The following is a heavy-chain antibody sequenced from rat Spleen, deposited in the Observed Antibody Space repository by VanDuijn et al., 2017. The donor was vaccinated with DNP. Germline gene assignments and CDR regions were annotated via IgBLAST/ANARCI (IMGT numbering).Heavy chain of an antibody. V-gene: IGHV3-3*01. J-gene: IGHJ2*01. Sequence: EIQLQESGPGLVKPSQSLSLTCSVTGYSITSNYKWTWIRKFPGNEVEWMGYINNAGSTNYNPSLKSRISITRDTSKNQFFLQVKSITTEDTATYYCARSTDCGCNWDYWGQGVMVPVSS. CDR3: ARSTDCGCNWDY. CDR1: GYSITSNYK. CDR2: INNAGST. D-gene: IGHD1-4*01.